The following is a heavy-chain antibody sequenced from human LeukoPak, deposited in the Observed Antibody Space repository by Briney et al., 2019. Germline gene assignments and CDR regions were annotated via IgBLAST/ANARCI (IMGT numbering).Heavy chain of an antibody. CDR2: IHHSGNT. CDR1: GGSLSTYY. D-gene: IGHD3-10*01. J-gene: IGHJ5*02. CDR3: ARHSGYYASGP. V-gene: IGHV4-59*08. Sequence: SETLSLTCTVSGGSLSTYYWSWIRQPPGKGLEWIGYIHHSGNTNYSPSLKSRVTTSVDTSKNQFSLKLSSVTAADTAVYYCARHSGYYASGPWGQGTLVTVSS.